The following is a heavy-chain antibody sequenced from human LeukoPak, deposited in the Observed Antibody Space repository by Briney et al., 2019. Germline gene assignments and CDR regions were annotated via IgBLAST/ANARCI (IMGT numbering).Heavy chain of an antibody. V-gene: IGHV3-23*01. D-gene: IGHD3-3*01. CDR3: AKGITIFGVVTFDY. J-gene: IGHJ4*02. Sequence: GGSLSLSCAASGLTFSSYAMTWVRQAPGKGLEWVSSISGSGGSTYYADSVKGRFTISRDNSKNTLYLQMNSLRAEDTAVYYCAKGITIFGVVTFDYWGQGTLVTVSS. CDR1: GLTFSSYA. CDR2: ISGSGGST.